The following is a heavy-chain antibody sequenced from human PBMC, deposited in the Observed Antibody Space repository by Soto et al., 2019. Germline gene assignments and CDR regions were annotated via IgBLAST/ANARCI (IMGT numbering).Heavy chain of an antibody. D-gene: IGHD1-26*01. J-gene: IGHJ4*02. CDR3: ARLLVGASDY. CDR2: IYYSGST. CDR1: GGSISSSSYY. Sequence: QLQLQESGPGLVKPSETLSLTCTVSGGSISSSSYYWGWIRQPPGKGLEWIGSIYYSGSTYYNPSLTTRVTISVDTSKNQFSLTLTSVTAAAAAVYYCARLLVGASDYWGQGTLVTVSS. V-gene: IGHV4-39*01.